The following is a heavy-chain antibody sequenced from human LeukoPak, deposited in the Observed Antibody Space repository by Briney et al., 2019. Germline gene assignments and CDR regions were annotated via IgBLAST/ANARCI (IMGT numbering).Heavy chain of an antibody. Sequence: GGSLGLSCAASGFTFSSYAMSWVRQAPGKGLEWVSAISGSGGSTYYADSVKGRFTISRDNSKNTLYLQMNSLRAEDTAVYYCAKDRLGGYSSSWYSNWFDPWGQGTLVTVSS. J-gene: IGHJ5*02. D-gene: IGHD6-13*01. CDR3: AKDRLGGYSSSWYSNWFDP. CDR2: ISGSGGST. CDR1: GFTFSSYA. V-gene: IGHV3-23*01.